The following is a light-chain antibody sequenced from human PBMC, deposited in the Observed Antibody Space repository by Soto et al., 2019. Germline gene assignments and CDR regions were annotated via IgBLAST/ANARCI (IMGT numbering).Light chain of an antibody. Sequence: QSVLTQPPSVSAAPGQKVTISCSGSSSNIGNNYVSWYQQLPGTAPKLLIYENNKRPSGIPDRFSGSKSGTSATLGITGLQTGDEADYYCGTWDSSLSVGYLFGTGTKVTVL. CDR2: ENN. CDR1: SSNIGNNY. V-gene: IGLV1-51*02. CDR3: GTWDSSLSVGYL. J-gene: IGLJ1*01.